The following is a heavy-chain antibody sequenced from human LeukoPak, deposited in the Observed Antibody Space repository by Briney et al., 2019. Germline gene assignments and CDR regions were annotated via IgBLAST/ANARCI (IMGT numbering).Heavy chain of an antibody. CDR2: ISDDGKDK. D-gene: IGHD6-25*01. CDR3: ARQGSALSYYYNYMDV. V-gene: IGHV3-30*10. J-gene: IGHJ6*03. Sequence: GGSLRLSCAASGFPFSRHPMHWVRQAPGKGLEWVAGISDDGKDKYYTDSVRGRFTIARDNAKNTLSLQMNCLRIEDTALYYCARQGSALSYYYNYMDVWGKGTTVTVS. CDR1: GFPFSRHP.